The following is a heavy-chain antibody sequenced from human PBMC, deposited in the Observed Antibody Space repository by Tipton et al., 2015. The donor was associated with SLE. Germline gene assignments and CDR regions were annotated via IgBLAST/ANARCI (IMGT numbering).Heavy chain of an antibody. Sequence: SLRLSCTASGFSVSSSYMSWGRQAPGKGLEWVSGISGPADSTYYAESVKGRFTISRDNAKNSLYLEMNSLKAEDTAVYYCARGEHSGAWLIDYWGQGTLVTVSS. J-gene: IGHJ4*02. CDR1: GFSVSSSY. V-gene: IGHV3-23*01. CDR3: ARGEHSGAWLIDY. CDR2: ISGPADST. D-gene: IGHD6-25*01.